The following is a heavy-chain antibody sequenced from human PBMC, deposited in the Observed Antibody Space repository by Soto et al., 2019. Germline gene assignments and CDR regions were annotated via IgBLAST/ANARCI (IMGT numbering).Heavy chain of an antibody. V-gene: IGHV1-8*01. J-gene: IGHJ5*02. CDR3: ARGPSYCGGDCYSSWFDP. CDR1: GYTFTSYD. Sequence: QVQLVQSGAEVKKPGASVKVSCKASGYTFTSYDINWVRQATGQGLEWMGWMNPNSGNTGYAQKFQGRVTMTRNTSISTAYMELSSLRSEDTAVYYCARGPSYCGGDCYSSWFDPWGQGTLVTVSS. CDR2: MNPNSGNT. D-gene: IGHD2-21*02.